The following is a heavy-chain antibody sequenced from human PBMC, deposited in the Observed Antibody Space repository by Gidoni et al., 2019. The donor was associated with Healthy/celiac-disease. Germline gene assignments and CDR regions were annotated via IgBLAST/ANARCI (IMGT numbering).Heavy chain of an antibody. CDR2: ISSSSSYI. Sequence: EVQLVESGGGLVTPGGSLRLFCAASGFTFSSYRMNWVRQAPGKGLEWVSSISSSSSYIYYADSVKGRFTISRDKAKNSLYLQMNSLRAEDTAVYYCARDGGYPLQDAFDIWGQGTMVTVSS. V-gene: IGHV3-21*01. J-gene: IGHJ3*02. CDR3: ARDGGYPLQDAFDI. CDR1: GFTFSSYR. D-gene: IGHD2-15*01.